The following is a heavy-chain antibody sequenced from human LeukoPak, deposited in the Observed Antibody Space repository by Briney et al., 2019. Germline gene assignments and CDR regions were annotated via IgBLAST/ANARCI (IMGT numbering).Heavy chain of an antibody. J-gene: IGHJ5*02. CDR1: GDSVSNNSAA. CDR2: TYYRSKWYN. CDR3: AKDRKGGFFDP. V-gene: IGHV6-1*01. Sequence: SQTLSLTCAISGDSVSNNSAALNWIRQSPSRGLEWLVRTYYRSKWYNDYAVSVKSRIIINPDTSKNQFSLHLNSVTPEDTAVYYCAKDRKGGFFDPWGQGTLVTVSS. D-gene: IGHD3-16*01.